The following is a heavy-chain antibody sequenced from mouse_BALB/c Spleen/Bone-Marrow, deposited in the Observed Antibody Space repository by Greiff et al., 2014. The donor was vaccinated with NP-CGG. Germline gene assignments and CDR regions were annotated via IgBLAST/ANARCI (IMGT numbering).Heavy chain of an antibody. D-gene: IGHD2-1*01. CDR3: ARNYPFAY. Sequence: VQLQQPGAELVKPGASVKLSCTASGFNIKDSYLHWVKQRPEQGLDWIGRIVPAKGNTNYDPKFQGKATITADTSSNTAYLQLSSLTSEDTAVYFCARNYPFAYWGQGTLVTVSA. CDR1: GFNIKDSY. J-gene: IGHJ3*01. V-gene: IGHV14-3*02. CDR2: IVPAKGNT.